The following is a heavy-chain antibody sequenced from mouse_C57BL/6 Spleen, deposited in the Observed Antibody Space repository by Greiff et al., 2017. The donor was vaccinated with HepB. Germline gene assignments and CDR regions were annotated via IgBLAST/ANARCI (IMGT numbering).Heavy chain of an antibody. CDR2: IDPANGNT. CDR1: GFNIKNTY. D-gene: IGHD1-1*01. CDR3: ARDIYYGSSYGVYFDV. V-gene: IGHV14-3*01. J-gene: IGHJ1*03. Sequence: EVQLQESVAELVRPGASVKLSCTASGFNIKNTYMHWVKQRPEQGLEWIGRIDPANGNTKYAPKFQGKATITADTSSNTAYLQLSSLTSEDTAIYYCARDIYYGSSYGVYFDVWGTGPTVTVAS.